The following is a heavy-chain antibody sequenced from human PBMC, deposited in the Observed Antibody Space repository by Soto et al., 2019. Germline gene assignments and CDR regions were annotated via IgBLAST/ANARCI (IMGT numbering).Heavy chain of an antibody. CDR1: GFTFSSYG. CDR3: ARGGAYCGGDCYDY. V-gene: IGHV3-33*01. Sequence: PGGSLRLSCAASGFTFSSYGMHWVRQAPGKGLEWVAVIWYDGSNKYYADSVKGRFTISRDNSKNTLYLQMNSLRAEDTAVYYCARGGAYCGGDCYDYWGQGTLVTVSS. D-gene: IGHD2-21*01. CDR2: IWYDGSNK. J-gene: IGHJ4*02.